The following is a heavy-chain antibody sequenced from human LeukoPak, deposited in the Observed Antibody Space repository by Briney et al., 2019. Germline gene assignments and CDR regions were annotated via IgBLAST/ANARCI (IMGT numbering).Heavy chain of an antibody. CDR2: ISGSGGST. Sequence: GGSLRLSCAASGFTFNSYAMSWVRQAPGKGLEWVSAISGSGGSTYYADSVKGRFTISRDNSMNTLYLQMNSLRAEDTAVYYCAKTRERENAFDIWGQGTMVTVSS. CDR1: GFTFNSYA. J-gene: IGHJ3*02. CDR3: AKTRERENAFDI. D-gene: IGHD5-24*01. V-gene: IGHV3-23*01.